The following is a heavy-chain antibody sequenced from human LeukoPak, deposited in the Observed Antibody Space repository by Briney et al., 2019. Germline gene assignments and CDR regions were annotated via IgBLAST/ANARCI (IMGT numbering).Heavy chain of an antibody. D-gene: IGHD3-10*01. V-gene: IGHV4-59*01. Sequence: SETLSLTCTVSGGSISSYYWSWIRQPPGKGLEWIGYIYYSGSTNYNSSLKSRVTISVDTSKNQFSLKLSSVTAADTAVYYCARDHLGASHGVSRAFDIWGQGTMVTVSS. CDR3: ARDHLGASHGVSRAFDI. J-gene: IGHJ3*02. CDR1: GGSISSYY. CDR2: IYYSGST.